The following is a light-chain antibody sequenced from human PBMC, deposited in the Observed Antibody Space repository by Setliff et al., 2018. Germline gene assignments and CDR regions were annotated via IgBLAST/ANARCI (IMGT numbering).Light chain of an antibody. CDR2: DVS. V-gene: IGLV2-11*01. Sequence: QSVLTQPPSASGSPGQSVTISCTGTSSDVGGYNYVSWYQQHPGKAPKVMIYDVSKRPSGVPDRFSGSKSGNTASLTISGLQAEDEAEYYCCSYAGSYTYVFGTGTKVTVL. CDR3: CSYAGSYTYV. CDR1: SSDVGGYNY. J-gene: IGLJ1*01.